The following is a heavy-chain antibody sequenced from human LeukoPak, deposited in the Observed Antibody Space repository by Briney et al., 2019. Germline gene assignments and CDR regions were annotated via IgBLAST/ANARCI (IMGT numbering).Heavy chain of an antibody. CDR1: GFTFSSYS. V-gene: IGHV4-59*08. CDR2: IYYSGST. CDR3: ASTRIVGATTVYFDY. Sequence: GSLRLSCAASGFTFSSYSMNWVRQPPGKGLEWIGYIYYSGSTNYNPSLKSRVTISVDTSKNQFSLKLSSVTAADTAVYYCASTRIVGATTVYFDYWGQGTLVTVSS. D-gene: IGHD1-26*01. J-gene: IGHJ4*02.